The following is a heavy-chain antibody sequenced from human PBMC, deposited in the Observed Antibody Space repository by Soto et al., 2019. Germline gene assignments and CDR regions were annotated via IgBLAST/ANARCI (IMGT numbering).Heavy chain of an antibody. Sequence: GGSLRLSCAASGFTFSDYYMSWIRQAPGKGLEWVSYISSSSSYTNYADSVKGRFTISRDNAKNSLYLQMNSLRAEDTAVYYCARDKGYGTPPGYGMDVWGQGTTVTVYS. CDR2: ISSSSSYT. CDR3: ARDKGYGTPPGYGMDV. D-gene: IGHD1-1*01. J-gene: IGHJ6*02. CDR1: GFTFSDYY. V-gene: IGHV3-11*06.